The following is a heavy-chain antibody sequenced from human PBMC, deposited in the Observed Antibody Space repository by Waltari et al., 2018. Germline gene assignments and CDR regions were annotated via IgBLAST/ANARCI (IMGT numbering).Heavy chain of an antibody. J-gene: IGHJ5*02. V-gene: IGHV4-34*01. CDR1: GGSFSGYY. CDR2: INHRGST. CDR3: ARGSLNWFDP. Sequence: QVQLQQWGAGLLKPSETLSLTCAVYGGSFSGYYWSWIRQPPGKGLEWIGEINHRGSTNYNPSLKSRVTISVDTSKNQFSLKLSSVTAADTAVYYCARGSLNWFDPWGQGTLVTVSS. D-gene: IGHD2-2*01.